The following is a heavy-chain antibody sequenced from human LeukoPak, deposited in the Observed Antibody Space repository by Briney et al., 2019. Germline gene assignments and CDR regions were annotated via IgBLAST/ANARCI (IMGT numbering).Heavy chain of an antibody. J-gene: IGHJ4*02. CDR2: IYTSGST. CDR3: ARHVSTFESENFDY. CDR1: GVSISSYY. V-gene: IGHV4-4*09. Sequence: SETLSLTCTVSGVSISSYYWSWIRQPPGKGLEWIGYIYTSGSTNHNPSLKSRVTISVDTSKNQFSLKLSSVTAADTAVYYCARHVSTFESENFDYGGQGTLVTVSS. D-gene: IGHD3-3*01.